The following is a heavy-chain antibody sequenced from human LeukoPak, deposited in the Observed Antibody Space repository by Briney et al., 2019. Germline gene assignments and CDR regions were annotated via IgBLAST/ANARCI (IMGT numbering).Heavy chain of an antibody. V-gene: IGHV4-34*01. CDR2: INHSGST. J-gene: IGHJ4*02. Sequence: PSETLSLTCAVYGGSFSGYYWSWIRQPPGKGLEWIGEINHSGSTNYNPSLKSRVTMSVDTSKNQFSLKLSSVTAADTAVYYCARERRIAAAGRGTSSSLFDYWGQGTLVTVSS. D-gene: IGHD6-13*01. CDR1: GGSFSGYY. CDR3: ARERRIAAAGRGTSSSLFDY.